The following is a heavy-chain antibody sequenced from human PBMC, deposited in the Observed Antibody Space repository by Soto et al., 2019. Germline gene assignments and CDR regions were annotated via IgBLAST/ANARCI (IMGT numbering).Heavy chain of an antibody. CDR2: IGATNGAT. D-gene: IGHD6-19*01. CDR1: GFTFANYP. Sequence: EVQLLESGGAFVPPGGSLTLSCAASGFTFANYPMTWVRQAPGKGLEWVSTIGATNGATHYADSVKGRFTISRDNSKNTLHMQVNSLRAEDTAVYFCSREGYSSGEAGAFDLWGQGTMVTVS. CDR3: SREGYSSGEAGAFDL. J-gene: IGHJ3*01. V-gene: IGHV3-23*01.